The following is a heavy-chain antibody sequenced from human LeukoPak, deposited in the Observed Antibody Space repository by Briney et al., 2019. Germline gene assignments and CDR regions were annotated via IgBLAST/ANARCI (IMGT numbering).Heavy chain of an antibody. CDR2: ILASGSPT. CDR3: AKDLRPDGVDNFDH. V-gene: IGHV3-23*01. CDR1: GFNFNSYT. D-gene: IGHD2-8*01. J-gene: IGHJ4*02. Sequence: NPGGSLRLSCAASGFNFNSYTMNWVRQAPGKGLQWVANILASGSPTYYADFVKGRFIISRDNSKNTVYLQMNSLRVEDTAIYYCAKDLRPDGVDNFDHWGQGILVTVSS.